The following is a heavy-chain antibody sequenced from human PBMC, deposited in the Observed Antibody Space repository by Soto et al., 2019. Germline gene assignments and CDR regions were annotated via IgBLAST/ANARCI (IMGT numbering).Heavy chain of an antibody. CDR1: GFSLSTSGVG. D-gene: IGHD3-16*02. Sequence: GPTLVNPTQTLTLTCTFSGFSLSTSGVGVGWIRQPPGKALEWLALIYWDDDKRYSPSLKSRLTITKDTSKNQVVLTMTNMDPVDTATYYCAHSQYDYIWGSYRYSAFDIWGQGTMVTVSS. J-gene: IGHJ3*02. CDR2: IYWDDDK. CDR3: AHSQYDYIWGSYRYSAFDI. V-gene: IGHV2-5*02.